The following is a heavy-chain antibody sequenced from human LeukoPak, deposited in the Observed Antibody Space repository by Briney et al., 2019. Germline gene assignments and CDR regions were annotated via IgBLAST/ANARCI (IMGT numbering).Heavy chain of an antibody. V-gene: IGHV1-18*01. D-gene: IGHD6-13*01. CDR2: ISGYNGNT. J-gene: IGHJ4*02. CDR1: GYIFTSYG. Sequence: EASVKVSCKASGYIFTSYGISWVRQAPGQGLEWMGWISGYNGNTNYGQKLQGRVTMTIDTSTSTAYMELRSLRSDDTAVYYCATIGSSWYQFDYWGQGTLVTVSS. CDR3: ATIGSSWYQFDY.